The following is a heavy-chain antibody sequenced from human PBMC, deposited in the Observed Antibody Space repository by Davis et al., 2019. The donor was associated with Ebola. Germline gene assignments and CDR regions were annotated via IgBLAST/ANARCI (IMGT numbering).Heavy chain of an antibody. Sequence: GESLKISCAASGFTFSSYGMHWVRQAPGKGLEWVAVISYDGSNKYYADSVKGRFTISRDNSKNTLYLQMNSLRAEDTAVYYCAKGGGTAHFDSWGQGTLVTVSS. CDR1: GFTFSSYG. J-gene: IGHJ4*02. CDR3: AKGGGTAHFDS. CDR2: ISYDGSNK. D-gene: IGHD3-16*01. V-gene: IGHV3-30*18.